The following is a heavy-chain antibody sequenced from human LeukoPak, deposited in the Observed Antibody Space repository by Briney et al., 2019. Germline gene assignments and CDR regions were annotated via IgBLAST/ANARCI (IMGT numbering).Heavy chain of an antibody. V-gene: IGHV3-23*01. CDR1: GFTFSSYA. Sequence: PGGSLRLSCAASGFTFSSYAMSWVRQAPGKGLEWVSGISGSGGGTYYADSVKGRFTISRDNSKNTLYLQMNSLRAEDTAVYYCAKDMVRGVIYYFDYWGQGTLVTVSS. D-gene: IGHD3-10*01. J-gene: IGHJ4*02. CDR3: AKDMVRGVIYYFDY. CDR2: ISGSGGGT.